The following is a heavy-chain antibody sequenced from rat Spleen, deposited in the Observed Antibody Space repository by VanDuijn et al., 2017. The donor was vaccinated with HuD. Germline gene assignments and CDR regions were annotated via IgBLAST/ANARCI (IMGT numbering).Heavy chain of an antibody. D-gene: IGHD1-12*02. J-gene: IGHJ3*01. CDR3: ARSDGVHYYLPFAN. V-gene: IGHV3-3*01. CDR1: GYSITSSYR. Sequence: EVQLQESGPGLVKPSQSLSLTCSVTGYSITSSYRWNWIRKFPGNKLEWMGYINSAGSTNYNPSLKSRISIARDTSKTQFFLQVNSVTTEDTATYYCARSDGVHYYLPFANWGQGTLVTVSS. CDR2: INSAGST.